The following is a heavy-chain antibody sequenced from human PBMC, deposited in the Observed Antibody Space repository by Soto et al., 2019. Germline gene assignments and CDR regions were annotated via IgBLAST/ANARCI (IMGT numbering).Heavy chain of an antibody. CDR1: GGSISSGGYY. CDR3: ARVKDYYDSSGYHNWFDP. Sequence: NPSETLSLTCTVSGGSISSGGYYWSWIRQHPGKGLEWIGYIYYSGSTYYNPSLKSRVTISVDTSKNQFSLKLSSVTAADTAVYYCARVKDYYDSSGYHNWFDPWGQGTLVTVSS. D-gene: IGHD3-22*01. J-gene: IGHJ5*02. V-gene: IGHV4-31*03. CDR2: IYYSGST.